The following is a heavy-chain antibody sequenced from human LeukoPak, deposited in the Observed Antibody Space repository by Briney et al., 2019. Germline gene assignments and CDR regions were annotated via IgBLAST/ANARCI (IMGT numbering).Heavy chain of an antibody. Sequence: GGSLRLSCAASGFTFNNYAMHWVRQAPGKGLEWVGVISYDGSHQYYADSVKGRFTVSRDDSKNTLYLQFNSLRPEDTAVYYCAKVIDSSTYYFDYWGQGTLVTVSS. CDR2: ISYDGSHQ. CDR1: GFTFNNYA. D-gene: IGHD2/OR15-2a*01. CDR3: AKVIDSSTYYFDY. V-gene: IGHV3-30-3*01. J-gene: IGHJ4*02.